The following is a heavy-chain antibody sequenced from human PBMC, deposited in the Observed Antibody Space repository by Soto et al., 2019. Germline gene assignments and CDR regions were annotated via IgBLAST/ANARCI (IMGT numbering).Heavy chain of an antibody. CDR1: GFTFSSYS. CDR3: ATPPAEYSSSWDAFDI. CDR2: ISSSSSYI. D-gene: IGHD6-13*01. J-gene: IGHJ3*02. V-gene: IGHV3-21*01. Sequence: GGSLRLSCAASGFTFSSYSMNWVRQAPGKGLEWVSSISSSSSYIYYADSVKGRFTISRDNAKNSLYLQMNSLRAEDTAVYYCATPPAEYSSSWDAFDIWGQGTMVTVSS.